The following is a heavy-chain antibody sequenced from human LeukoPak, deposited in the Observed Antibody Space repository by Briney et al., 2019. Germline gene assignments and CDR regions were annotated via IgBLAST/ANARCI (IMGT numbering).Heavy chain of an antibody. CDR2: INHSGST. D-gene: IGHD6-13*01. CDR3: ARISAGQQLGGFDY. V-gene: IGHV4-34*01. J-gene: IGHJ4*02. CDR1: GGSFSGYY. Sequence: SETLSLTCAVYGGSFSGYYWSWIRQPPGKGLEWIGEINHSGSTNYNPSLKSRVTISVDTSKNQFSLKLSSVTAADTAVYYCARISAGQQLGGFDYWGQGTLVTVSS.